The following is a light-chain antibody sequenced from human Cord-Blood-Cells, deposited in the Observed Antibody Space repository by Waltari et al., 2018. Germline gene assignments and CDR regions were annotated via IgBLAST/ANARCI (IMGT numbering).Light chain of an antibody. CDR1: QSISSY. Sequence: DIQMTQSPSSLSASVGDRVTLTCRASQSISSYLNWYQQKPGKAPKLLIYAASSLQSGVPSRFSGSGSGTDFTLTISRLQPEDFATYYCQQSYSTPRTFGQGTKVEIK. CDR3: QQSYSTPRT. V-gene: IGKV1-39*01. J-gene: IGKJ1*01. CDR2: AAS.